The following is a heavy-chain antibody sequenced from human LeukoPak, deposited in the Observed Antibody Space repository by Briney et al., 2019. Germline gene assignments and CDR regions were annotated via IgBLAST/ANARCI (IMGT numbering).Heavy chain of an antibody. D-gene: IGHD5-24*01. V-gene: IGHV4-39*07. CDR2: IYYSGST. J-gene: IGHJ4*02. CDR3: ARGDGYNWMVDY. Sequence: PSETLSLTCTVSGGSISSSSYYWGWIRQPPGKGLEWIGSIYYSGSTYYNPSLKSRVTISVDTSKNQFSLKLSSVTAADTAVYYCARGDGYNWMVDYWGQGTLVTVSS. CDR1: GGSISSSSYY.